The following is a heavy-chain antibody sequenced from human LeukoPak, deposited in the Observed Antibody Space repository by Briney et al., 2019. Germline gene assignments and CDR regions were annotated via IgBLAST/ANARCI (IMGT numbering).Heavy chain of an antibody. CDR1: GFTFSSYS. D-gene: IGHD2-2*01. CDR2: ISSSSSYI. CDR3: ARDAGDIVVVPAATRPNDY. Sequence: GGSLRLSCAASGFTFSSYSMNWVRQAPGKGLEWVSSISSSSSYICYADSVKGRFTISRDNAKNSLYLQMNSLRAEDTAVYYCARDAGDIVVVPAATRPNDYWGQGTLVTVSS. J-gene: IGHJ4*02. V-gene: IGHV3-21*01.